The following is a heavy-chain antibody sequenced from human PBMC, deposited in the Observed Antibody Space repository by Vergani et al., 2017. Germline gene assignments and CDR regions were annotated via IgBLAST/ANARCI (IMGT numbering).Heavy chain of an antibody. CDR2: IGTAGDT. CDR3: VKGSGNRDY. Sequence: EVQLVESGGGLVQPGGSLRLSCAASGFTFSSYDMHWVRQATGKGLEWVSAIGTAGDTYYPVSVKGRVTISRDNSKNTLYLQMSSLRAEDTAVYYCVKGSGNRDYWGQGTLVTVSS. CDR1: GFTFSSYD. D-gene: IGHD4-23*01. V-gene: IGHV3-13*04. J-gene: IGHJ4*02.